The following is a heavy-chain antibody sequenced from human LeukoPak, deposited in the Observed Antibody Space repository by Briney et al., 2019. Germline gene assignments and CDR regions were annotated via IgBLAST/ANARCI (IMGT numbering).Heavy chain of an antibody. CDR1: GYTFTSHA. CDR2: INTNTRNP. CDR3: ARRYGALRALYYYYYYMDV. D-gene: IGHD1-14*01. V-gene: IGHV7-4-1*02. J-gene: IGHJ6*03. Sequence: ASVKVSCKASGYTFTSHAMNWVRQAPGQGLEWMGWINTNTRNPTYARGFTGRFVFSLDTSVSTAYLQISSLKAEDTAVYYCARRYGALRALYYYYYYMDVWGKGTTVTVSS.